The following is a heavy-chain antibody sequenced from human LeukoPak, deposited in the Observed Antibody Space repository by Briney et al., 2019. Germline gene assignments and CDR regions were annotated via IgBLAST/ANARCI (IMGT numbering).Heavy chain of an antibody. CDR2: IKEDGSEK. CDR3: AKDLVGATDY. Sequence: GGSLRLSCAASGFTFSSYWMTWVRQAPGKGLEWLANIKEDGSEKSYVDSVKGRFTISRDNSKNTLYLQMNSLRAEDTAVYYCAKDLVGATDYWGQGTLVTVSS. V-gene: IGHV3-7*01. J-gene: IGHJ4*02. D-gene: IGHD1-26*01. CDR1: GFTFSSYW.